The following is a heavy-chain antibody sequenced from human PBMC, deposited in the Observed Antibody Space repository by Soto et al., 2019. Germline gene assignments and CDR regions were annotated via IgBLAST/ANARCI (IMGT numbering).Heavy chain of an antibody. CDR3: VRAPYGLTSWFDS. CDR1: GFTFSDNY. D-gene: IGHD3-10*01. Sequence: QVQLVESGGGLVKPGGSLRLSGAAFGFTFSDNYMSWIRQVPGKGLEWVSYIISSGTTIYYPDSVKGRFTISRDNAKNSLYLQMDSLRAEDTAVYYCVRAPYGLTSWFDSWGQGTLVTVSS. J-gene: IGHJ5*01. V-gene: IGHV3-11*01. CDR2: IISSGTTI.